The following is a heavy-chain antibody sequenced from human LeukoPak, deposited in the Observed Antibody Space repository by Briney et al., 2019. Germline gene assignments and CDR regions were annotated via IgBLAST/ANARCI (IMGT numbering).Heavy chain of an antibody. Sequence: ASVKVSCKASGYTFTSYAMNWVRQAPGRGLEWMGWINTNTGNPTYAQGFTGRFVFSLDTSVSTAYLQISSLEAEDTAVYYCARDGVGATYDYWGQGTLVTVSS. J-gene: IGHJ4*02. CDR2: INTNTGNP. CDR1: GYTFTSYA. CDR3: ARDGVGATYDY. D-gene: IGHD1-26*01. V-gene: IGHV7-4-1*02.